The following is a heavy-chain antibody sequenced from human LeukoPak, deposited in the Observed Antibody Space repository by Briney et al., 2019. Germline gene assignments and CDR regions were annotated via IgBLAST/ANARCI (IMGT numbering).Heavy chain of an antibody. CDR2: ISGSGGST. J-gene: IGHJ4*02. D-gene: IGHD1-26*01. Sequence: GESLKISCKGSGFTFSSYAMSWVRQAPGKGLEWVSAISGSGGSTYYADSVKGRFTISRDNSKNTLYLQMNSLRAEDTAVYYCAKAPVVLGSYYSDYWGQGTLVTVSS. V-gene: IGHV3-23*01. CDR3: AKAPVVLGSYYSDY. CDR1: GFTFSSYA.